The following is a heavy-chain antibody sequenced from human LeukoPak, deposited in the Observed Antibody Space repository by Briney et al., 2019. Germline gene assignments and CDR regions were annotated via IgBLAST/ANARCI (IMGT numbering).Heavy chain of an antibody. D-gene: IGHD3-10*01. CDR3: ASRMYGSGTYYYDY. CDR1: GLSFSSYS. J-gene: IGHJ4*02. CDR2: ISSSSSYI. Sequence: PGGSLRLSCAASGLSFSSYSMNWVRQAPGKGLEWVSSISSSSSYIYYADSVKGRFTISRDNAKNSLYLQMNSLRAEDTAVYYCASRMYGSGTYYYDYWGQGTLVTVSS. V-gene: IGHV3-21*01.